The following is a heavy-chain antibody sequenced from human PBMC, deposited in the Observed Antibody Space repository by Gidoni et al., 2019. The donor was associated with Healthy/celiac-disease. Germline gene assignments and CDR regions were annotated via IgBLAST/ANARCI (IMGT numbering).Heavy chain of an antibody. J-gene: IGHJ3*02. CDR1: GGTFSSYA. V-gene: IGHV1-69*06. CDR3: ARVPRTGGWNAFDI. Sequence: QVQLVHSGAQVNNPGSSVQVSCQASGGTFSSYAISWVRQAPGQGLEWMGGIIPIFGTANYAQKLQGRVTSTADKSTSTAYMEVSSLRSEDTGVYYCARVPRTGGWNAFDIWGQGTMGTVSS. CDR2: IIPIFGTA. D-gene: IGHD6-19*01.